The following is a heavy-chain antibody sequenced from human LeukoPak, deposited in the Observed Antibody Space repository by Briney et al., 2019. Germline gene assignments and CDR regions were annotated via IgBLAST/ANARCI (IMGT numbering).Heavy chain of an antibody. Sequence: ASVKVSCKASGYTFTSYDINWVRQATGQGLEWMGWMNPNSGNTGYAQKFQGRVTMTRNTSINTAYMELSSLRSEDTAVYYCARGAPGSYCSGGSCPYFDYWGQGALVTVSS. J-gene: IGHJ4*02. D-gene: IGHD2-15*01. CDR3: ARGAPGSYCSGGSCPYFDY. V-gene: IGHV1-8*01. CDR1: GYTFTSYD. CDR2: MNPNSGNT.